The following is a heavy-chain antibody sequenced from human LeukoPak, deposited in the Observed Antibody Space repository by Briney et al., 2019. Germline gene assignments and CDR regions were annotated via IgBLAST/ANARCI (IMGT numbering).Heavy chain of an antibody. V-gene: IGHV3-43*02. CDR1: GFTFDDYA. J-gene: IGHJ4*02. CDR3: AKDILSKSALYYFDY. CDR2: ISGDGGST. Sequence: PGGSLRLSCAASGFTFDDYAMHWVRQAPGKGLEWVSLISGDGGSTYYADSVKGRFTISRGNSKNSLYLQMNSLRTEDTALYYCAKDILSKSALYYFDYWGQGTLVTVSS.